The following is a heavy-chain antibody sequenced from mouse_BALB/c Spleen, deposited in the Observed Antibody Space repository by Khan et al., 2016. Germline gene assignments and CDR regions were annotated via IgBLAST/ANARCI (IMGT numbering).Heavy chain of an antibody. Sequence: QVQLQQSGAELARPGASVRLSCKVSGYTSANYWMQWVNQRPGQGLEWIGSIYPGDGDTRYSPKFKDKATLTADKSSSSPYMHPRSVASEEAAVYDCADALLGYWGQGTLVTVAA. V-gene: IGHV1-87*01. D-gene: IGHD6-1*01. CDR3: ADALLGY. CDR1: GYTSANYW. CDR2: IYPGDGDT. J-gene: IGHJ3*01.